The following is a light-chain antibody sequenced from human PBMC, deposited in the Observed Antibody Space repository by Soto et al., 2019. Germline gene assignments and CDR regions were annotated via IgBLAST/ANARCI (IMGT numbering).Light chain of an antibody. CDR3: QRSYTTPRLS. Sequence: DIQMTQSPSSLSASVGDKLTITCRANQSITNFLNWYQKKPGEVPKLLIYAASRLESGVPSRFSGSGSGTDFALTINSLQPEDFATYYCQRSYTTPRLSFGGGTRVEFK. V-gene: IGKV1-39*01. CDR1: QSITNF. J-gene: IGKJ4*01. CDR2: AAS.